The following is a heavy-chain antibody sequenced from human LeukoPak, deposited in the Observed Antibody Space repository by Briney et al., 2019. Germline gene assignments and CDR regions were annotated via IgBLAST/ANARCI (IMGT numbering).Heavy chain of an antibody. CDR2: ISAYNGNT. CDR3: AREGGSRWLQLSYFDY. CDR1: GYTFTSYG. D-gene: IGHD5-24*01. J-gene: IGHJ4*02. V-gene: IGHV1-18*01. Sequence: ASVKVSCKASGYTFTSYGISWVRQAPGQGLEWMGWISAYNGNTNYAQKLQGRVTITADESTSTAYMELSSLRSEDTAVYYCAREGGSRWLQLSYFDYWGQGTLVTVSS.